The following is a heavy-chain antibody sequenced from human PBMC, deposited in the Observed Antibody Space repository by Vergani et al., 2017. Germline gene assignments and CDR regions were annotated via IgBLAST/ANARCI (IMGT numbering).Heavy chain of an antibody. J-gene: IGHJ6*02. CDR2: AHRSGTT. V-gene: IGHV4-38-2*01. CDR1: GFSIRSGYY. D-gene: IGHD5/OR15-5a*01. CDR3: ARDVVSTTPLHGMDV. Sequence: QVQLQESGPGLVKPSETLSLTCAVVGFSIRSGYYWGWIRQPPGKGLDWIGSAHRSGTTYYNPSLKSRVTMSIDMSKNQISLKLSSVTAADTAIYYCARDVVSTTPLHGMDVWGQGTAVTVSS.